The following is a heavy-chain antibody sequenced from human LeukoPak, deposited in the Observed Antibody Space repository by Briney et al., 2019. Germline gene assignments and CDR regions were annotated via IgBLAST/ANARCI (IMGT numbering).Heavy chain of an antibody. D-gene: IGHD3-22*01. CDR2: INPSGGST. Sequence: ASVKVSCKASGYTFTSYYIHWVRQAPGQGLEWMGIINPSGGSTSYAQKFQGRVTMTRDTSTSTVYMELSSLRSEDTAVYYCATGYYYDSSGYYFFDYWGQGTLVTVSS. CDR3: ATGYYYDSSGYYFFDY. V-gene: IGHV1-46*01. J-gene: IGHJ4*02. CDR1: GYTFTSYY.